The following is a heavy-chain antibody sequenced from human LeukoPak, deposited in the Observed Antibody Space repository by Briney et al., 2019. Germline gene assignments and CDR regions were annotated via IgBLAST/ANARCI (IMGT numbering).Heavy chain of an antibody. D-gene: IGHD6-19*01. CDR2: NNGDGSST. CDR3: ARDSGDTSGWYFDY. Sequence: GGSLRLSCAPSGFTFSSYWMHWVRQAPGKGLVWVSRNNGDGSSTSYADSVKGRFTISRDNAKNTLYLQMNSLRAEDTAVYFCARDSGDTSGWYFDYWGQGTLVTVSS. V-gene: IGHV3-74*01. CDR1: GFTFSSYW. J-gene: IGHJ4*02.